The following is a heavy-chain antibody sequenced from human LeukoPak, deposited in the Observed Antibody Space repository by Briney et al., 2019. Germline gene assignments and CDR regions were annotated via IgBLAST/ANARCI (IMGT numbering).Heavy chain of an antibody. Sequence: SETLSLTCTVSGYSISSGYFWGWVRPPPGKGLEWIGNIYHSGSTYYNPSLKSRVTISVDTSKNQFSLKLGSVTAADTAVYYCARTLYSSGWCPFDYWGQGALVTVSS. J-gene: IGHJ4*02. V-gene: IGHV4-38-2*02. D-gene: IGHD6-19*01. CDR2: IYHSGST. CDR3: ARTLYSSGWCPFDY. CDR1: GYSISSGYF.